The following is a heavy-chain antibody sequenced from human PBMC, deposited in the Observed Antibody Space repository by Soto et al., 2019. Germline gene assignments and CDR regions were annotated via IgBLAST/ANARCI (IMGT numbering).Heavy chain of an antibody. V-gene: IGHV4-61*01. CDR3: AMVGATRHPYDY. CDR1: GGSVSSGSYY. D-gene: IGHD1-26*01. Sequence: PSETLSLTCTVSGGSVSSGSYYWSWIRQPPGKGLEWIGYIYYSGSTNYNPSLKSRVTISVDTSKNQFSLKLSSVTAADTAVYYCAMVGATRHPYDYWGQRTLVTVSS. J-gene: IGHJ4*02. CDR2: IYYSGST.